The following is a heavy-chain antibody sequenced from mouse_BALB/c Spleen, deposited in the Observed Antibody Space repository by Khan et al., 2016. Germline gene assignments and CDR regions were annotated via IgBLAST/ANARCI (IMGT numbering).Heavy chain of an antibody. CDR3: ERYDGSFYASDC. D-gene: IGHD1-1*02. CDR2: IYPGSGGI. CDR1: GYAFTNYL. Sequence: QVRLQQSGDELVRPGTSVKVSCKASGYAFTNYLIEWVKQRPGQGLEWIGVIYPGSGGINYNEKFKGKATLTADKSSSTAYMQLSSLTSDDSVFYFCERYDGSFYASDCWGQGTSVTVSS. J-gene: IGHJ4*01. V-gene: IGHV1-54*01.